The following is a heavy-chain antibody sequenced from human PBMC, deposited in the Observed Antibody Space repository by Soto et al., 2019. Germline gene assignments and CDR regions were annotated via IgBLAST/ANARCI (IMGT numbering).Heavy chain of an antibody. CDR2: IIPILGIA. Sequence: QVPLVQSGAEVKKPGSSVKVSCKASGGTFSSYTISWVRQAPGQGLEWMGRIIPILGIANYAQKFQGRVTITADKSTSTAYMELSSLRSEDTAVYYCARDLYSSSSPNDYWGQGTLVTVSS. CDR1: GGTFSSYT. J-gene: IGHJ4*02. D-gene: IGHD6-6*01. V-gene: IGHV1-69*08. CDR3: ARDLYSSSSPNDY.